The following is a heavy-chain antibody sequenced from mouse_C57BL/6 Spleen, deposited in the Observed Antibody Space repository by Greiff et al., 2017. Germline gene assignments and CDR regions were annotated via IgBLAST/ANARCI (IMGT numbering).Heavy chain of an antibody. CDR1: GFTFSDYY. Sequence: EVMLVESEGGLVQPGSSMKLSCTASGFTFSDYYMAWVRQVPEKGLEWVANINYDGSSTYYLDSLKSRFIISRDNAKNILYLQMSSLKSEDTATYYCARDREGLGGYFDYWGQGTTLTVSS. V-gene: IGHV5-16*01. CDR3: ARDREGLGGYFDY. D-gene: IGHD4-1*01. CDR2: INYDGSST. J-gene: IGHJ2*01.